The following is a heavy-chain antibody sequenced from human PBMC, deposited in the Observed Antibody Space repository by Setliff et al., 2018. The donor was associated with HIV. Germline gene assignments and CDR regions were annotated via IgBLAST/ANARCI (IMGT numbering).Heavy chain of an antibody. CDR2: IYYTGST. J-gene: IGHJ4*02. CDR3: ARQGDGYNLYHVYYFDY. V-gene: IGHV4-39*07. Sequence: ASETLSLTCSVSGGSIRSSGYYWGWIRQPPGKGLEWIGSIYYTGSTYYNPSLKSRVTISVDTSKNQFSLKLSSVTAADTAVYYCARQGDGYNLYHVYYFDYWGQGTLVTVSS. CDR1: GGSIRSSGYY. D-gene: IGHD5-12*01.